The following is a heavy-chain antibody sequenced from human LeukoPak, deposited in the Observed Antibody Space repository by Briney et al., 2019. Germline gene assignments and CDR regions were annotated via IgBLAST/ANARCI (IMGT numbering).Heavy chain of an antibody. V-gene: IGHV4-31*03. CDR1: GGSISRGGYY. J-gene: IGHJ4*02. CDR2: IYYSGGP. Sequence: SETLSLTCTVSGGSISRGGYYWSWIRQYPGKGLEWIGYIYYSGGPYSHPSLKIRLTISVDTSKNQFSLNLNSVTAADTAVYYCARCSDIGAYYSIDYWGQGTLVTVSS. CDR3: ARCSDIGAYYSIDY. D-gene: IGHD3-22*01.